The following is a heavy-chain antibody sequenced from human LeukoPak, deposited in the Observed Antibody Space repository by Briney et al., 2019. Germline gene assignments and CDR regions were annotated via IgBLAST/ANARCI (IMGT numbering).Heavy chain of an antibody. CDR1: GYTFTSYG. CDR3: ARVRFGSGWYLYEKLHYFDY. V-gene: IGHV1-18*01. J-gene: IGHJ4*02. CDR2: ISAYNGNT. D-gene: IGHD6-19*01. Sequence: ASVKVSCKASGYTFTSYGISWVRQAPGQGLEWMGWISAYNGNTNYAQKHQGRVTMTTDTSTSTAYMELRSLRSDDTAVYYCARVRFGSGWYLYEKLHYFDYWGQGTLVTVSS.